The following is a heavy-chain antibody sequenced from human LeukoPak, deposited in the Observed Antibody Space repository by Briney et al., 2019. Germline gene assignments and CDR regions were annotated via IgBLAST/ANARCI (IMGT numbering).Heavy chain of an antibody. J-gene: IGHJ3*02. CDR1: GYTFTSYG. V-gene: IGHV1-18*01. Sequence: ASVKVSCKASGYTFTSYGISWVRQAPGQGLEWMGWISAYNGNTNYAQKLQGRVTMTTDTSTSTASMELRSLRSDDTAVYYCARPISRGYSYGRDAFDIWGQGTMVTVSS. D-gene: IGHD5-18*01. CDR3: ARPISRGYSYGRDAFDI. CDR2: ISAYNGNT.